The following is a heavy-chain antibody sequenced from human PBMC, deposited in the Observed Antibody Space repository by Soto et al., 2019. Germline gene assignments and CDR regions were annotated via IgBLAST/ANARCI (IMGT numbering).Heavy chain of an antibody. CDR3: ARDPRQDGSDIIDAYDI. CDR2: SHYSGST. J-gene: IGHJ3*02. V-gene: IGHV4-31*03. CDR1: GGSVSSGGYY. D-gene: IGHD3-10*01. Sequence: PSETLSLTCTVSGGSVSSGGYYWNWIRQHPGKGLEWIGYSHYSGSTYYNPSLKSRATISIDTSKNQFSLQLNSVTAADTAVYYCARDPRQDGSDIIDAYDIWGPGTMVTVSS.